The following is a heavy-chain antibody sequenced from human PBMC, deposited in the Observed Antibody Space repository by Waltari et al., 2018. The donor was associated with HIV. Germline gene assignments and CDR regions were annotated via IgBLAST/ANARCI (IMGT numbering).Heavy chain of an antibody. CDR3: ARGYSGNYNWFDP. CDR2: IYSSGTA. CDR1: GGSINY. J-gene: IGHJ5*02. D-gene: IGHD1-26*01. Sequence: QVQLQESGPGLVKPSETLSLTCTVSGGSINYCNWIRQPAGKGLEWIGRIYSSGTANYNPALQSRVSMSVDTSKNQFSLKLTSVTAADTAIYFCARGYSGNYNWFDPWGQGTLVTVSS. V-gene: IGHV4-4*07.